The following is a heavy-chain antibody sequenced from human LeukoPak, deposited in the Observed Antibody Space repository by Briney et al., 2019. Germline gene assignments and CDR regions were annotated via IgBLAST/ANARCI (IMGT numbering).Heavy chain of an antibody. CDR2: IKSKIDGGTT. CDR1: GFTFSNVW. CDR3: TTESRWEMGVDLGMDI. V-gene: IGHV3-15*01. D-gene: IGHD5-24*01. Sequence: GGSLRLSCAVSGFTFSNVWMSWVRQVPGKGLEWVGRIKSKIDGGTTDYAAPVKGRFSIPRDDSKNTLYLQMNSLKTEDTAVYFCTTESRWEMGVDLGMDIWGQGTTVIVSS. J-gene: IGHJ6*02.